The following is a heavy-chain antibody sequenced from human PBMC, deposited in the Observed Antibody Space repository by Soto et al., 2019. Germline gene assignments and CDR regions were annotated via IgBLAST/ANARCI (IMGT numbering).Heavy chain of an antibody. CDR1: GYTFTGYY. CDR3: ARDGTRIRGYSGYDAPQKPSDYYYYYGMDV. Sequence: ASVKVSCKASGYTFTGYYMHWVRQAPGQGLEWMGWINPNSGGTNYAQKFQGRVTMTRDTSISTAYMELSRLRSDDTAVYYCARDGTRIRGYSGYDAPQKPSDYYYYYGMDVWGQGTTVTVSS. J-gene: IGHJ6*02. D-gene: IGHD5-12*01. V-gene: IGHV1-2*02. CDR2: INPNSGGT.